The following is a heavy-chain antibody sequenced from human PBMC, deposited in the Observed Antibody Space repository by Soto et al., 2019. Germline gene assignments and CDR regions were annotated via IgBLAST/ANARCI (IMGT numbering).Heavy chain of an antibody. CDR2: ISGSGDST. D-gene: IGHD2-15*01. J-gene: IGHJ4*02. Sequence: EVQLLESGGGLVQPGGSLRLSCTASGFTFSNYAMSWVRQAPGKGLEWVSTISGSGDSTNYADSVKGQFAISRDNSNNRLYVQMDSLRVADPAVYYCAKENRRGYCSGGICYGYFDYWGQGTLVTVSS. CDR1: GFTFSNYA. CDR3: AKENRRGYCSGGICYGYFDY. V-gene: IGHV3-23*01.